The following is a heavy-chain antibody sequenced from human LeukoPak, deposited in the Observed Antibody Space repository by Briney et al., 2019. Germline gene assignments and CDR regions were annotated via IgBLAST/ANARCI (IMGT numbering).Heavy chain of an antibody. CDR1: GFTFSSYS. J-gene: IGHJ4*02. Sequence: AGGSLRLSCAASGFTFSSYSMNWVRQAPGKGLEWVSSISSSSYIYYADSVKGRFTISRDNAKNSLYLQMNSLRAEDTAVYYCARNRGVVVAAKNFDYWGQGTLVTVSS. CDR3: ARNRGVVVAAKNFDY. CDR2: ISSSSYI. D-gene: IGHD2-15*01. V-gene: IGHV3-21*01.